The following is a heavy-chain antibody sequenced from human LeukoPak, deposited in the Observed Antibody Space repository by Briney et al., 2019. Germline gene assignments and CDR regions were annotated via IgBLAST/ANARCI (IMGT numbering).Heavy chain of an antibody. Sequence: PSETLSLTCTVSGGSISSYYWSWIRQPPGKGLEWIGYIYYSGSTNYNPSLKSRVTISVDTSKNQFSLKLSSVTAADTAVYYCARDRYSSSWYGTDAFDIWGQGTMVTVSS. V-gene: IGHV4-59*01. CDR3: ARDRYSSSWYGTDAFDI. CDR1: GGSISSYY. D-gene: IGHD6-13*01. J-gene: IGHJ3*02. CDR2: IYYSGST.